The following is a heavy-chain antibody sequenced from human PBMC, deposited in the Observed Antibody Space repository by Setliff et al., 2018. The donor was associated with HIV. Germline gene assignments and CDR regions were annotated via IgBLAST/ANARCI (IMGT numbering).Heavy chain of an antibody. CDR1: GYTFTGHY. Sequence: GASVKVSCKASGYTFTGHYMHWVRQAPGQGLQWMGWIDPHTGGPQYSQKFLGRVTMTRDASISTVYMELTSLRSDDTAIYYCARDANYGSSGYDREYFDYWGQGTLVTAPQ. CDR2: IDPHTGGP. D-gene: IGHD5-12*01. J-gene: IGHJ4*02. CDR3: ARDANYGSSGYDREYFDY. V-gene: IGHV1-2*02.